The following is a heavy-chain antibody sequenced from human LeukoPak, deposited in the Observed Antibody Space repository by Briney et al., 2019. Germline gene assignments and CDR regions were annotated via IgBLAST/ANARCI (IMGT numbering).Heavy chain of an antibody. V-gene: IGHV1-69*05. J-gene: IGHJ4*02. CDR2: IIPFFGVA. CDR1: GGTFSSEA. CDR3: ATQTTSSFLGEYYFDY. Sequence: ASVKVSCKASGGTFSSEAFGWVRQAPGQGLEWMGAIIPFFGVANYAPKFQGRVTITTDESTGTAYMELSSLSSDDTAVYYCATQTTSSFLGEYYFDYWGQGTLVTVSS. D-gene: IGHD1-7*01.